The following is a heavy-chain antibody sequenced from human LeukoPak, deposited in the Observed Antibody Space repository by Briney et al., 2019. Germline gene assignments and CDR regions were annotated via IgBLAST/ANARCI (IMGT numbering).Heavy chain of an antibody. Sequence: GGSLRLSCAASGFTFSSYGMHWVRQAPGKGLEWVAFIRYDGSNKYYADSVKGRFTISRDNSKNTLYLQMNSLRAEDTAVYYCAREVRDGYTYFAFDIWGQGTMVTVSS. CDR3: AREVRDGYTYFAFDI. J-gene: IGHJ3*02. D-gene: IGHD5-24*01. CDR1: GFTFSSYG. CDR2: IRYDGSNK. V-gene: IGHV3-30*02.